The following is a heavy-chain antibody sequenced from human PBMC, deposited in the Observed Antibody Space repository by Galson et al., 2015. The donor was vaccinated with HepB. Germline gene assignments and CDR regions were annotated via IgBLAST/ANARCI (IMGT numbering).Heavy chain of an antibody. CDR2: IRSKTDGGAT. V-gene: IGHV3-15*01. CDR1: GFTFINAW. Sequence: SLRLSCAASGFTFINAWMSWVRQAPGEVLEWVGRIRSKTDGGATDYAAPVKGRFTISRDDSKNTLYLQMNSLKTQDTAVYYCTTDLSTYYDSSQSFAHWGQGTLVTGSS. J-gene: IGHJ4*02. D-gene: IGHD3-22*01. CDR3: TTDLSTYYDSSQSFAH.